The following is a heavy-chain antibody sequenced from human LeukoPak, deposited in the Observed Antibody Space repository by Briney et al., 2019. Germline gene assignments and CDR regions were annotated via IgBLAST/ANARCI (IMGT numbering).Heavy chain of an antibody. Sequence: GGSLRLSCAASGFTFDDYAMHWVRQAPGKGLEWVSGISWNSGSIGYADSVKGRFTISRDNAKNSLYLQMNSLRAEDTAVYYCAREQSRGYWPDYWGQGTLVTVSS. J-gene: IGHJ4*02. D-gene: IGHD3-22*01. CDR2: ISWNSGSI. V-gene: IGHV3-9*01. CDR3: AREQSRGYWPDY. CDR1: GFTFDDYA.